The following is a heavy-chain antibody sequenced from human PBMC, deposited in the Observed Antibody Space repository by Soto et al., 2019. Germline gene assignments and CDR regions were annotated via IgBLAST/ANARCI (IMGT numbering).Heavy chain of an antibody. D-gene: IGHD2-2*01. CDR1: GFTFSSYG. V-gene: IGHV3-33*01. J-gene: IGHJ4*02. CDR3: ARDSKEVPFDY. Sequence: PGGSLRLSCAASGFTFSSYGMHWVRQAPGKGLEWVAVIWYDGSNKYYADSVKGRVTISRDNSKNTLYLQMNSLRAEDTAVYYCARDSKEVPFDYWGQGTLVTVSS. CDR2: IWYDGSNK.